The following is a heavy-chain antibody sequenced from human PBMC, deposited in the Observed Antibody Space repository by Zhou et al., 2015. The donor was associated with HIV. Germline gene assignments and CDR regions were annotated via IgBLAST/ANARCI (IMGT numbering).Heavy chain of an antibody. CDR3: ARDLGYDILTGYPTFPLYGMDV. CDR2: VLYDGSKK. Sequence: QVQVVESGGGVVQPGRSLRLSCAASGFTFSSYGIHWVRQAPGKGLEWVAVVLYDGSKKYYADSVKGRFTISRDNSKNTLYLQMNRLRAEDSAVYYCARDLGYDILTGYPTFPLYGMDVWGQGTTVTVSS. D-gene: IGHD3-9*01. CDR1: GFTFSSYG. J-gene: IGHJ6*02. V-gene: IGHV3-33*01.